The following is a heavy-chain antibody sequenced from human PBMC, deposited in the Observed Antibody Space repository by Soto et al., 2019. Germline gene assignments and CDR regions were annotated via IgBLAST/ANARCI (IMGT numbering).Heavy chain of an antibody. D-gene: IGHD2-15*01. CDR2: IYYSGST. V-gene: IGHV4-31*03. Sequence: SETLSLTCTVSGGSISSGGYYWSWIRQHPGKGLEWIGYIYYSGSTYYNPSLKSRVTISVDTSKNQFSLKLSSVTAADTAVYYCASGWIPLLGYCSGGSCHDAFDIWGQGTMVTVSS. CDR1: GGSISSGGYY. CDR3: ASGWIPLLGYCSGGSCHDAFDI. J-gene: IGHJ3*02.